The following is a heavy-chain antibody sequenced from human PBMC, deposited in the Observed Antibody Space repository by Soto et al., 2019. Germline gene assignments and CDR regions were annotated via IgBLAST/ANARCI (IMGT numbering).Heavy chain of an antibody. CDR3: AREREYDFWSGYPIYYYGMDV. Sequence: GGSLRLSCAASGFTFSSYGMHWVRQAPGKGLEWVAVIWYDGSNKYYADSVKGRFTISRDNSKNTLYLQMNSLRAEDTAVYYCAREREYDFWSGYPIYYYGMDVWGQGTTVTVSS. D-gene: IGHD3-3*01. J-gene: IGHJ6*02. CDR2: IWYDGSNK. V-gene: IGHV3-33*01. CDR1: GFTFSSYG.